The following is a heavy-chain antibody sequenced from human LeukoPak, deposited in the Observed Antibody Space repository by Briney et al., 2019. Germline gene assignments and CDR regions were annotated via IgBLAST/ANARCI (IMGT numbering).Heavy chain of an antibody. D-gene: IGHD1-14*01. V-gene: IGHV1-69*06. J-gene: IGHJ4*02. CDR1: GGTFSSYA. CDR2: IIPIFGTA. CDR3: ARVSKVTGTTRYFDY. Sequence: LVKVSCKASGGTFSSYAISWVRQAPGQGLEWMGGIIPIFGTANYAQKFQGRVTITADKSTSTAYMELSSLRSEDTAVYYCARVSKVTGTTRYFDYWGQGTLVTVSS.